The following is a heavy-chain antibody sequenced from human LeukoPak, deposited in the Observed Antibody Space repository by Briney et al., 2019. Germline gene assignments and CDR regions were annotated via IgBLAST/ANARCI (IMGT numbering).Heavy chain of an antibody. CDR3: ATHRVVASAGWFDP. Sequence: SDTLSLTCTVSGDSISSYHWSWLRQPPGKGLEWMGYVIYSGRTNYNPSLKSRVIISIDKSKNQFSLKVNSVTAADTAVYYCATHRVVASAGWFDPWGQGTLVTVSS. J-gene: IGHJ5*02. CDR1: GDSISSYH. D-gene: IGHD2-2*01. CDR2: VIYSGRT. V-gene: IGHV4-59*08.